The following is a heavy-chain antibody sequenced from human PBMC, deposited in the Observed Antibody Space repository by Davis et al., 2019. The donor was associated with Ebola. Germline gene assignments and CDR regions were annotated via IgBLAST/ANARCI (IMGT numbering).Heavy chain of an antibody. CDR3: ARDRVSYHFDY. Sequence: AASVKVSCKASGGTFSSYAISWVRQAPGQGLEWMGGIIPIFGTANYAQKFQGRVTITADESTSTAYMELSSLRSEDTAVYYCARDRVSYHFDYWGQGTLVTVSS. CDR2: IIPIFGTA. J-gene: IGHJ4*02. D-gene: IGHD1-26*01. V-gene: IGHV1-69*13. CDR1: GGTFSSYA.